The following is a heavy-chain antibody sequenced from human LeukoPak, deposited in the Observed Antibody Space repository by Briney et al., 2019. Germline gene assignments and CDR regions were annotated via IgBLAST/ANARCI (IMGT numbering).Heavy chain of an antibody. D-gene: IGHD2-2*01. J-gene: IGHJ6*02. CDR2: ISSSGSTM. Sequence: GGSLRLSCAASGFTFSDYYMSWIRQAPGKGLEWVSYISSSGSTMYYADSVKGRLTISRDNAKNSLYLQMNSLRAEDTAVYYCARVVVVVPAAIAYYYYGMDVWGQGTTVTVSS. CDR3: ARVVVVVPAAIAYYYYGMDV. CDR1: GFTFSDYY. V-gene: IGHV3-11*01.